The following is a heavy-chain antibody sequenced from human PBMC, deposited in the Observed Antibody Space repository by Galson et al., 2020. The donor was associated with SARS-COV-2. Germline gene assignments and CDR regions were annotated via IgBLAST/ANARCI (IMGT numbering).Heavy chain of an antibody. V-gene: IGHV3-23*01. CDR3: VKPHRTVYGEGY. D-gene: IGHD2-8*01. CDR1: AFSFGTYV. J-gene: IGHJ4*02. Sequence: GGSLRLSCAASAFSFGTYVMSWVRQAPGKGFEWVSSIGASDGTTEYANSVKGRFTISRDNAKYTLYLQMNSLRVEDTATYYCVKPHRTVYGEGYWGQGNLVTVSS. CDR2: IGASDGTT.